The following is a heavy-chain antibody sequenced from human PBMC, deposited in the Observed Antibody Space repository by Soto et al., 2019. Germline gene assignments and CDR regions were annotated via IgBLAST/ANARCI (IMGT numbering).Heavy chain of an antibody. CDR2: IIPMFGTA. J-gene: IGHJ4*02. CDR3: ARVGPAHYYDSSGYYSPLDY. D-gene: IGHD3-22*01. Sequence: QVQLVQSGAEEKKPGSSVKVSCKASGDTFSSYAINWVRQAPGQGLEWMGGIIPMFGTANYAQKFKGRVTMTAGESTSTVYMELSSLRSEDTAVYYCARVGPAHYYDSSGYYSPLDYWGKGPLVTASS. V-gene: IGHV1-69*01. CDR1: GDTFSSYA.